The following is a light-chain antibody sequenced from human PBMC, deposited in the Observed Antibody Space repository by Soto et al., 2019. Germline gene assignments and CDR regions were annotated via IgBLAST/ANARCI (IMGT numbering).Light chain of an antibody. CDR1: QIVGND. Sequence: EIVMTQSPATLSVSPGERATLSCRASQIVGNDLAWYQQKPGQAPRLLVHGVSTRATGVPDRFSGSGSGTDFTLTISRLEPEDFAVYYCQQYGSSGTFGQGTKVDIK. CDR2: GVS. CDR3: QQYGSSGT. J-gene: IGKJ1*01. V-gene: IGKV3-20*01.